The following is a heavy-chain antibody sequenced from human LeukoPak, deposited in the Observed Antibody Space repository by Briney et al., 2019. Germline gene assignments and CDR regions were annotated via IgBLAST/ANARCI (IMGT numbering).Heavy chain of an antibody. V-gene: IGHV4-59*01. CDR3: ARTDIVATRVDY. Sequence: SETLSLTCTVSGGSISSYYWSWIRQPPGKRLEWIGYIYYSGSTNYNPSLQSRVTISVDSSKNQFSLKLSSVTAADTAVYYCARTDIVATRVDYWGQGTLVTVSS. CDR2: IYYSGST. D-gene: IGHD5-12*01. J-gene: IGHJ4*02. CDR1: GGSISSYY.